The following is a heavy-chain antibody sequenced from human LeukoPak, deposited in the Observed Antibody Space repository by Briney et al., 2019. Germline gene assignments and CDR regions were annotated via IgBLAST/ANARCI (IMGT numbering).Heavy chain of an antibody. J-gene: IGHJ4*02. CDR3: ARSGDLYYYGSGSYYNV. Sequence: SETLSLTCTVSGGSISSYYWSWIRQPPGKGLEWIGYIYTRGSTNYNPSLKSRVTISVDTSKNQFSLKLSSVTAADTAVYYCARSGDLYYYGSGSYYNVWGQGTLVTVSS. CDR1: GGSISSYY. V-gene: IGHV4-4*09. CDR2: IYTRGST. D-gene: IGHD3-10*01.